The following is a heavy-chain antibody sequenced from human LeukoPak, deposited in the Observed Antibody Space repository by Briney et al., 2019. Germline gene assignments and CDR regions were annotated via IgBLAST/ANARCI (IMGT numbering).Heavy chain of an antibody. D-gene: IGHD5-12*01. CDR2: IRYDGSNK. V-gene: IGHV3-30*02. CDR3: AHPAGLRLYYFDY. Sequence: GGSLRLSCAASGFTFSSYGMHWVRQAPGKGLEWVAFIRYDGSNKYYADSVKGRFTISRDNSKNTLYLQMNSLRAEDTAVYYCAHPAGLRLYYFDYWGQGTLLTVSS. J-gene: IGHJ4*02. CDR1: GFTFSSYG.